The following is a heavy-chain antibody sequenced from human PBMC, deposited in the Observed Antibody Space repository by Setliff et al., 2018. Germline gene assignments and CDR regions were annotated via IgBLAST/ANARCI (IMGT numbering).Heavy chain of an antibody. V-gene: IGHV1-18*01. Sequence: ASVKVSCKASGYTFTSYGISWVRQAPGQGLEWMGTINPSSGRTSYAQKLQGRVTMTTDTSTSTAYMELRSLRSDDTAVYYCARDSSGYMAFDIWGQGTMVTVSS. CDR1: GYTFTSYG. J-gene: IGHJ3*02. CDR2: INPSSGRT. D-gene: IGHD3-22*01. CDR3: ARDSSGYMAFDI.